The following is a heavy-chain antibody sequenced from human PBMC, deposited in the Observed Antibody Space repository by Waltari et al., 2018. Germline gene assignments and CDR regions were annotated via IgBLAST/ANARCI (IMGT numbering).Heavy chain of an antibody. CDR2: RSYDGSNK. J-gene: IGHJ4*02. D-gene: IGHD3-3*01. V-gene: IGHV3-30-3*01. CDR1: GFTFSSYA. CDR3: ARVNGWIGYRTEGNDY. Sequence: QVQLVESGGGVVEPGRSLRLSCAASGFTFSSYAMPWVRLAPGMGMEWVAVRSYDGSNKYYADSVKGRFTISRDNSKSTLYLQMNSLRAEDTAVYYCARVNGWIGYRTEGNDYWGQGTLVTVSS.